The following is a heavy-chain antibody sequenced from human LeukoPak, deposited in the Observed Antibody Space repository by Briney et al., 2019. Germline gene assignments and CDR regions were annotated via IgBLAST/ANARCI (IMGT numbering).Heavy chain of an antibody. D-gene: IGHD7-27*01. J-gene: IGHJ6*02. CDR2: ISGSGGST. V-gene: IGHV3-23*01. CDR1: GFTFSSYA. CDR3: ATHFEEALTAEYYYYGMDV. Sequence: GGSLRLSCAASGFTFSSYAMSWVRQAPGKGLEWVSAISGSGGSTYYADSVKGRFTISRDNSKNTLYLQMNSLRAEDTAVYYCATHFEEALTAEYYYYGMDVWGQGTTVTVSS.